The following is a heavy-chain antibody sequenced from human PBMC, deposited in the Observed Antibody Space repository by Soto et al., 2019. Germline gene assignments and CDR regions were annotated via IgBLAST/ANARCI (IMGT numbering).Heavy chain of an antibody. D-gene: IGHD2-15*01. V-gene: IGHV1-18*01. CDR1: GYTFMNYA. CDR2: ISPSTGNT. CDR3: ATCYCIVGSCYTCWNFDL. J-gene: IGHJ2*01. Sequence: QVQLVQSGAEVKEPGASVKLSCQASGYTFMNYAISCVRQAPGQGAERMGWISPSTGNTDQEQNFQGRVTMTLDTSTNKANRELRTLRSDDPAAYYCATCYCIVGSCYTCWNFDLWGRGTLVTVSS.